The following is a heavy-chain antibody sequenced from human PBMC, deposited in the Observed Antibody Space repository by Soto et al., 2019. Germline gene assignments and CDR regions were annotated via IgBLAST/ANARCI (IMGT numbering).Heavy chain of an antibody. CDR3: ATGLRIYYYAMDV. J-gene: IGHJ6*02. Sequence: SETLSLTCTVSGGSISSGGYYWSWIRQHPGKGLEWIGYIYYSGSTYYNPSLKSRVTISVDTSKNQFSLKLSSVTAADTAVYYCATGLRIYYYAMDVWGQGTTVTVSS. CDR2: IYYSGST. V-gene: IGHV4-31*03. D-gene: IGHD1-20*01. CDR1: GGSISSGGYY.